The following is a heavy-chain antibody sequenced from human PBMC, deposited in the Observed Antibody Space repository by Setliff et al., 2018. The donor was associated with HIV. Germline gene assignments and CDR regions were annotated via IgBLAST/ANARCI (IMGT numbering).Heavy chain of an antibody. J-gene: IGHJ1*01. CDR3: ATPMFPNYHDNSVLID. D-gene: IGHD3-22*01. CDR2: LNPKSGDT. Sequence: ASVKVSCKTSGYAFTSYDVHWVRQATGQGLEWMGYLNPKSGDTGSAQRFQDRLTITADTSVSTAYLELGSLRSDDTAVYYCATPMFPNYHDNSVLIDWGQGTPVTVSS. V-gene: IGHV1-8*03. CDR1: GYAFTSYD.